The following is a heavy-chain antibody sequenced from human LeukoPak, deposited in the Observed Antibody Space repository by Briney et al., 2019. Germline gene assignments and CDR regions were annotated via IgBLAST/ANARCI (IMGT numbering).Heavy chain of an antibody. D-gene: IGHD3-22*01. Sequence: GGSLRLSCAASGFTFNSYSMNWVRQAPGKGLEWVSSISGSTSYIYYADSLKGRFTISRDNAKNSLYLQMNSLRAEDTAVYYCARVLYDSSGFDYWGQGTLVTVSS. CDR3: ARVLYDSSGFDY. J-gene: IGHJ4*02. CDR1: GFTFNSYS. CDR2: ISGSTSYI. V-gene: IGHV3-21*01.